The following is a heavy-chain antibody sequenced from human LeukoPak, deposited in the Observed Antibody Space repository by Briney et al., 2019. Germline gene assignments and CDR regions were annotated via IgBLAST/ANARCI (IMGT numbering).Heavy chain of an antibody. J-gene: IGHJ4*02. V-gene: IGHV4-30-4*08. D-gene: IGHD4-17*01. Sequence: SETLSLTCTVSGGSISSGDYYWSWTRQPPGKGLEWIGYIYYSGSTYYNPSLKSRVTISVDTSKNQFSLKLSSVTAADTAVYYCARGATVTTLDYWGQGTLVTVSS. CDR2: IYYSGST. CDR3: ARGATVTTLDY. CDR1: GGSISSGDYY.